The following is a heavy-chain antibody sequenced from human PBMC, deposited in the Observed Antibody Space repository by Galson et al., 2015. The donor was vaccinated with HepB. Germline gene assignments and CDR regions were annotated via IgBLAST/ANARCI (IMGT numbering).Heavy chain of an antibody. CDR1: GFTFSSYA. D-gene: IGHD3-3*01. CDR3: AKDKITIFGVVSLNVDYNYGMDV. Sequence: SLRLSCAASGFTFSSYAMSWVRQAPGKGLEWVSAISGSGASTYCADSVKGRFTISRDNSKNTLYLQMNSLRAEDTAVYYCAKDKITIFGVVSLNVDYNYGMDVWGQGTTVTVSS. CDR2: ISGSGAST. V-gene: IGHV3-23*01. J-gene: IGHJ6*02.